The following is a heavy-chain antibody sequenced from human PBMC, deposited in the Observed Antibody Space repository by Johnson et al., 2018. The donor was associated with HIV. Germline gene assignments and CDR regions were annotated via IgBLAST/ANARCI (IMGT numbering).Heavy chain of an antibody. D-gene: IGHD3-10*02. CDR2: ISYDGSNK. CDR1: GFTFSNYA. V-gene: IGHV3-30*04. Sequence: QVQLVESGGGVVQPGRSLRLSCAASGFTFSNYAMHWVRQAPGKGLEWVAVISYDGSNKYCADSVKGRFTISRDNSKNSLYLQMNSLRVDDTAVYYCARDPGPASSVLELGDNVRGLLGLRWAMWG. CDR3: ARDPGPASSVLELGDNVRGLLGLRWAM. J-gene: IGHJ1*01.